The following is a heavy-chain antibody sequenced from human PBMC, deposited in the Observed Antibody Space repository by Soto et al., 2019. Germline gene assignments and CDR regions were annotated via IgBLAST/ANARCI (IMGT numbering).Heavy chain of an antibody. CDR2: IWYDGSNK. V-gene: IGHV3-33*01. Sequence: QVQLVESGGGVVQPGRSLRLSCAASGFTFSSYGMHWVRQAPGKGLEWVAVIWYDGSNKYYADSVKGRFTISRDNSKNTLYLQMNSLRAEYTAVYYCARVGSLMTTVMGWFDPWGQGTLVTVSS. CDR1: GFTFSSYG. CDR3: ARVGSLMTTVMGWFDP. J-gene: IGHJ5*02. D-gene: IGHD4-17*01.